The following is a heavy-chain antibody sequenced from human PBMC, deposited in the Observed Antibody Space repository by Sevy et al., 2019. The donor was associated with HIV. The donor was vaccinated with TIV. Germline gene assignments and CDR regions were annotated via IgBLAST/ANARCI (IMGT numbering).Heavy chain of an antibody. CDR1: GFTFDDYA. Sequence: SLRLSCATSGFTFDDYAMHWVRQAPGKGLEWVSGISWNSGSIGYADSVKGRFTISRDNAKNSLYLQMNSLRAEDTALYYCAKDRYYDSSGYSDYWGQGTLVTVSS. J-gene: IGHJ4*02. CDR3: AKDRYYDSSGYSDY. D-gene: IGHD3-22*01. V-gene: IGHV3-9*01. CDR2: ISWNSGSI.